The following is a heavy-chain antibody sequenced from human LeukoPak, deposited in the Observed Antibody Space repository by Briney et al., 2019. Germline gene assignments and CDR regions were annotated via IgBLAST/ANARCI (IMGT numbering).Heavy chain of an antibody. CDR1: GFTFSSYA. Sequence: PGGSLRLSCAASGFTFSSYAMHWVRQAPGKGLEWVAVISYDGSNKYYADSVKGRFTISRDNFKNTLYLQMNSLRAEDTAVYYCVREVPTVAVAGTGPVDYWGQGTLVTVSS. D-gene: IGHD6-19*01. J-gene: IGHJ4*02. V-gene: IGHV3-30*04. CDR2: ISYDGSNK. CDR3: VREVPTVAVAGTGPVDY.